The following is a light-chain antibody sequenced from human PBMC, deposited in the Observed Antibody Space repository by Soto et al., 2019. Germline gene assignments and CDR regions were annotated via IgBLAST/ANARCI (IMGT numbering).Light chain of an antibody. V-gene: IGKV3-20*01. Sequence: EIVLTQSPGTLSSSPGERATLSCRASHSVSSSYLAWYQQKPGQAPRLLIYGASSRDTGIPDRFSGSGSGTDFTLTISRLETEDFAVYYCQQYGSSPRTFGGGTKVEIK. CDR2: GAS. J-gene: IGKJ4*01. CDR3: QQYGSSPRT. CDR1: HSVSSSY.